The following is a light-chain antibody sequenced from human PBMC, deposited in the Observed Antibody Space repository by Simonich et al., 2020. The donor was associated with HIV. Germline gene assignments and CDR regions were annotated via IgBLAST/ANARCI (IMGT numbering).Light chain of an antibody. J-gene: IGKJ5*01. CDR1: QSVSSK. CDR2: GAL. Sequence: EIVLTQSPGTLSLSPVEIATPSCRASQSVSSKLAWYQQKPGQAPRLRIYGALTRATGIPARFSGSGSGTEFTLTISSMQSEDFAVYYCQQYNNWPPITIGQGTRLEIK. CDR3: QQYNNWPPIT. V-gene: IGKV3-15*01.